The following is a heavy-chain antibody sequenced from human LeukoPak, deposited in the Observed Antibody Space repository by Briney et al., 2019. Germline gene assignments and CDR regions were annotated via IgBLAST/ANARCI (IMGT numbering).Heavy chain of an antibody. J-gene: IGHJ6*02. CDR1: GFTFRSYG. CDR3: ARAKPAPTAIAAAAYYYYGMDV. V-gene: IGHV3-33*01. D-gene: IGHD6-13*01. CDR2: IWYDGSNK. Sequence: GGSLRLSCAASGFTFRSYGMHWVRQAPGKGLEWVAVIWYDGSNKYYADSVKGRFTISRDNSKNTLYLQMNSLRAEDTAVYYCARAKPAPTAIAAAAYYYYGMDVWGQGTTVTVSS.